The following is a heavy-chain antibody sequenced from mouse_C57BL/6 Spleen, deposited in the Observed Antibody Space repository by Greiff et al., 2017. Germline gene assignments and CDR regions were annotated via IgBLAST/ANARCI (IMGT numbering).Heavy chain of an antibody. CDR1: GYAFSSSW. V-gene: IGHV1-82*01. CDR2: FYPGDGDT. CDR3: ERYGQPLYFDY. J-gene: IGHJ2*01. D-gene: IGHD6-1*01. Sequence: QVQLKQSGPELVKPGASVKISCKASGYAFSSSWMNWVKQRPGKGLEWIGRFYPGDGDTNYNGKFKGKATLTADKSSSTAYMQLRSLTSEDSAVXFYERYGQPLYFDYWGQGTTLTVSS.